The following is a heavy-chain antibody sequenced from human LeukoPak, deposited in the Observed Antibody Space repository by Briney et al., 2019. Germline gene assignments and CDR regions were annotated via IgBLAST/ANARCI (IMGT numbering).Heavy chain of an antibody. V-gene: IGHV3-7*03. CDR2: IKPDGSEK. CDR3: ARDPHRGGDYDY. Sequence: LGGSLRLSCAASGFTFNNYWMNWVRQAPGKGLEWVANIKPDGSEKYYVDSVNGRFTISRDNAKNSLYLQMNSLRAEDTAVYYCARDPHRGGDYDYWGQGTLVTVSS. D-gene: IGHD4-17*01. J-gene: IGHJ4*02. CDR1: GFTFNNYW.